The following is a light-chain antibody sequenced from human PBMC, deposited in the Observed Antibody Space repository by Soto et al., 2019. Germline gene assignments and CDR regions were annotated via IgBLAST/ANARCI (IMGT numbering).Light chain of an antibody. V-gene: IGKV3-15*01. Sequence: EIVMTQSPATLSVSPGGRVTLSCRASQSVSSYLAWYQQKPGQAPRLIIYGASTGATGIPARFSGSGSGTEFILTISSLQSEDVAVYYCQQYHDWPLTFGGGTKVDIK. CDR1: QSVSSY. CDR2: GAS. J-gene: IGKJ4*01. CDR3: QQYHDWPLT.